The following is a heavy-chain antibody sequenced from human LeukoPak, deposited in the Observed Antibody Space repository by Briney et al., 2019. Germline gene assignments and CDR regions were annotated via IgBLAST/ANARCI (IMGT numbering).Heavy chain of an antibody. J-gene: IGHJ4*02. CDR2: INSGSSSI. Sequence: GGSLRLSCAASGFTFGGYSMNWVRQAPGKGLEWISYINSGSSSISYADSVKGRFTISRDNAKNSLFLQMNSLRDEDTAVYYCAREGDSSGPSVGLDYWGQGTLVTVSS. V-gene: IGHV3-48*02. CDR3: AREGDSSGPSVGLDY. D-gene: IGHD3-22*01. CDR1: GFTFGGYS.